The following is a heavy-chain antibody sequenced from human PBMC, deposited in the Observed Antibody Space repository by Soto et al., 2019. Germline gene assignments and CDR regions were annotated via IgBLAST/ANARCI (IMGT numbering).Heavy chain of an antibody. CDR3: AKAVSSSAWSASDR. Sequence: EVQLLESGGGLVQPGGSLRLSCAASGFTLSSYAMTWVRQAPGKGLEWVSVISDSDTTTYYAYSVKGRLTISRDNSKNTLLLQLITMTAEDTAVYDCAKAVSSSAWSASDRWRQGTLVTLSP. CDR2: ISDSDTTT. CDR1: GFTLSSYA. V-gene: IGHV3-23*01. D-gene: IGHD6-19*01. J-gene: IGHJ4*02.